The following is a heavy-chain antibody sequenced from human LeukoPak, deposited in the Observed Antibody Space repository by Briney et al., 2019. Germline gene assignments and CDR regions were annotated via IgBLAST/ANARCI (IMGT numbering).Heavy chain of an antibody. V-gene: IGHV3-23*01. Sequence: GGSLRLSCAASGFTFSSYAMSWVRQAPGKGLEWVSAISGSGGSTYYADSVKGRFTISRDNSKNTLYLQMNSLRAEDTAVYYCAKAAVVVVAATRYYYYYMDVWGKGTTVTVSS. J-gene: IGHJ6*03. D-gene: IGHD2-15*01. CDR1: GFTFSSYA. CDR3: AKAAVVVVAATRYYYYYMDV. CDR2: ISGSGGST.